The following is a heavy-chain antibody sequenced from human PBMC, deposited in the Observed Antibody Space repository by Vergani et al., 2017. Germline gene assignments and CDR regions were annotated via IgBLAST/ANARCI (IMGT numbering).Heavy chain of an antibody. D-gene: IGHD3-10*01. V-gene: IGHV5-51*01. J-gene: IGHJ3*01. CDR1: GHSFTSYW. CDR2: IYPGDSEV. Sequence: EVMLVQSGAEVKKPGESLKISCKGSGHSFTSYWIGWVRQMPGKGLEWMGIIYPGDSEVKSNPTFRGQVIFSVDTSVNTAYLQWRSLQASDTATYFCASGGHGSENGGALQLWGQGTNITVSS. CDR3: ASGGHGSENGGALQL.